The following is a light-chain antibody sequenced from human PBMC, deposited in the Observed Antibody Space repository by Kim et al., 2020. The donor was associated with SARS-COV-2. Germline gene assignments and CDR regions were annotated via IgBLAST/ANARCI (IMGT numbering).Light chain of an antibody. CDR1: QSVSSN. Sequence: ETVMTRSPATLSVSPGERATLSCRASQSVSSNLAWYQQKPGQAPRLLIYGASTRATGIPARFSGSGSGTEFTLIISSLQSEDFAVYYCQQYNNWPPDTFGQGTKLEI. CDR2: GAS. J-gene: IGKJ2*01. CDR3: QQYNNWPPDT. V-gene: IGKV3-15*01.